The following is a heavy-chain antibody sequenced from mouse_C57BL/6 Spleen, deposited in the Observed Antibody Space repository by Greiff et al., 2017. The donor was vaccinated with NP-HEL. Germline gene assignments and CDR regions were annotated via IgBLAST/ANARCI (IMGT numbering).Heavy chain of an antibody. Sequence: EVQRVESGGGLVKPGGSLKLSCAASGFTFSDYGMHWVRQAPEKGLEWVVYISSGSSTIYYADTVKGRFTISRDNAKNTLFLQMTSLRSEDTAMYYCATPTVVATRYFDVWGTGTTVTVSS. CDR1: GFTFSDYG. CDR2: ISSGSSTI. J-gene: IGHJ1*03. D-gene: IGHD1-1*01. V-gene: IGHV5-17*01. CDR3: ATPTVVATRYFDV.